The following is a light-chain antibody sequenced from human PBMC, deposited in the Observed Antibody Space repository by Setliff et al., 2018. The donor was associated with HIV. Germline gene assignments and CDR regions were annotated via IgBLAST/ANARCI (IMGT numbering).Light chain of an antibody. CDR3: CSYAGSRIVV. V-gene: IGLV2-23*02. J-gene: IGLJ2*01. CDR2: EVS. Sequence: ALTQPASVSGSPGQSITISCTGTSSDVGNYNLVSWYQQHPGKAPKFIIYEVSKRPSGVSHRFSGSKSGNTASLTISGLQAEDEADYYCCSYAGSRIVVFGGGTQRTV. CDR1: SSDVGNYNL.